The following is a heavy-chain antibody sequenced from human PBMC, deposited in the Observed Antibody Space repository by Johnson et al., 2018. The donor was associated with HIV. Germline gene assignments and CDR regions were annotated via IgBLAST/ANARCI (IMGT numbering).Heavy chain of an antibody. J-gene: IGHJ3*02. CDR3: ATVYYDILTGYYYDAFDI. CDR2: ISVIGTSI. D-gene: IGHD3-9*01. Sequence: VQLVESGGGLVKPGGSLRLSCVASGITFSDYYLSWIRQAPGKGLEWVSYISVIGTSIYYADSVKGRFIISRDNSKNTLYLQMNSLRAEDTALYYCATVYYDILTGYYYDAFDIWGQGTMVTVSS. V-gene: IGHV3-11*04. CDR1: GITFSDYY.